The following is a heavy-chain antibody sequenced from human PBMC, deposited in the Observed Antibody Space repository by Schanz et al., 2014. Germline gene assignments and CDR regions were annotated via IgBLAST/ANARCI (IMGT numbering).Heavy chain of an antibody. CDR2: MNESHSTI. CDR3: ARGGFGEVSYFDY. Sequence: EVQLVESGGGLIQPGGSLRLSCAASGFSFSSYAMGWVRQARGKGLEWVSAMNESHSTIYYADSVRGRFTISRDNSKNTLYLQMNSLRPEDTAVYYCARGGFGEVSYFDYWGQGTLVTVSS. J-gene: IGHJ4*02. D-gene: IGHD3-10*01. CDR1: GFSFSSYA. V-gene: IGHV3-23*04.